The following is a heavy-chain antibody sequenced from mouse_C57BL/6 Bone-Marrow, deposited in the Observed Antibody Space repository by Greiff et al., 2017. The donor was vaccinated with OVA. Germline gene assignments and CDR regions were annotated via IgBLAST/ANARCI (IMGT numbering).Heavy chain of an antibody. CDR3: ARWGPHYYGSSDY. CDR1: GYAFSSYW. J-gene: IGHJ2*01. Sequence: VQLQQSGAELVKPGASVKISCKASGYAFSSYWMNWVKQRPGKGLEWIGQIYPGDGDTNYNGKFKGKATLTADKSSSTAYMQLSSLTSEDSAVYFCARWGPHYYGSSDYWGQGTTLTVSS. D-gene: IGHD1-1*01. CDR2: IYPGDGDT. V-gene: IGHV1-80*01.